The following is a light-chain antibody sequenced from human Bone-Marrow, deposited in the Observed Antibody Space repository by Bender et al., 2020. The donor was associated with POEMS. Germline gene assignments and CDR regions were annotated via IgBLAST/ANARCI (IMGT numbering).Light chain of an antibody. V-gene: IGLV3-21*01. Sequence: SYVLSQPPSVSVAPGKTATITCGGNNIGRKSVFWYQQKPGQAPRLIVYYDSERPSGIPERFSGSNSGNTATLTISRVEAGDEADYSCHVWDSDTEHPVFGGGTKLTVL. CDR2: YDS. CDR3: HVWDSDTEHPV. J-gene: IGLJ3*02. CDR1: NIGRKS.